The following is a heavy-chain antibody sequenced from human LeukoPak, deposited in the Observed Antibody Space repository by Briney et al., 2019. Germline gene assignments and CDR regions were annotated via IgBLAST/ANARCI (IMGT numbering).Heavy chain of an antibody. CDR3: ARDPGAYGDYSYYFDY. CDR1: GFTFSSYS. Sequence: PGGSLRLSCAASGFTFSSYSMNWVRQAPGKGLEWVSYISSSSSTIYYADSVKGRFTISRDNAKNSLYLQMNSLRAEDTAVYYCARDPGAYGDYSYYFDYWGQGTLVTVSS. CDR2: ISSSSSTI. J-gene: IGHJ4*02. D-gene: IGHD4-17*01. V-gene: IGHV3-48*04.